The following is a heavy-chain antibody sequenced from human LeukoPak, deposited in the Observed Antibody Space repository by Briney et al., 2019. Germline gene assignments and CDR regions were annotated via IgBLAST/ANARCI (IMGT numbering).Heavy chain of an antibody. CDR2: ISGSGGST. J-gene: IGHJ6*03. V-gene: IGHV3-23*01. D-gene: IGHD2-2*01. Sequence: PGGSLRLSCAASGFTFSSYAMSWVRQAPGKGLEWVSAISGSGGSTYYADSVKGRFTISRDNSKNTPYLQMNSLRAEDTAVYYCAKVLRDIVVVPAPKLYYMDVWGKGTTVTVSS. CDR1: GFTFSSYA. CDR3: AKVLRDIVVVPAPKLYYMDV.